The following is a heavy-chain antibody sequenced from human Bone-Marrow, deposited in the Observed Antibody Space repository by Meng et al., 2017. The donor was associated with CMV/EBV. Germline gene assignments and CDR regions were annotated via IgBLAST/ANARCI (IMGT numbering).Heavy chain of an antibody. J-gene: IGHJ4*02. CDR3: ARDLSAYCSSTSCYWGSLDY. Sequence: GGSLRLSCAASGFTFSSYAMHWVRQAPGKGLEWVAVISYDGSNKYYADSVKGRFTISRDNSKNTLYLQMNSLRAEDTAVYYCARDLSAYCSSTSCYWGSLDYWGQGTLVTVSS. D-gene: IGHD2-2*01. V-gene: IGHV3-30-3*01. CDR1: GFTFSSYA. CDR2: ISYDGSNK.